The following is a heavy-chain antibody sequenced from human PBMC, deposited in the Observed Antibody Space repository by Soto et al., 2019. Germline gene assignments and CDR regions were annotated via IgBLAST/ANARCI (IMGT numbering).Heavy chain of an antibody. CDR2: IYYSGST. CDR3: ARDPGYYYDSSGYPYGMDV. CDR1: GGSISSGDYY. D-gene: IGHD3-22*01. J-gene: IGHJ6*02. Sequence: PSETLSLTCTVSGGSISSGDYYWSWVRQPPGKGLEWIGYIYYSGSTYYNPSLKSRVTISVDTSKNQFSLKLSSVTAADTAVYYCARDPGYYYDSSGYPYGMDVWGQGTTVTVSS. V-gene: IGHV4-30-4*01.